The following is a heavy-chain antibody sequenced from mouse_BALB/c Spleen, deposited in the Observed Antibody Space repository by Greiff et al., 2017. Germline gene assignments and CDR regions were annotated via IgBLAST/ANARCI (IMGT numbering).Heavy chain of an antibody. CDR1: GFTFNTYA. CDR2: IRSKSNNYAT. Sequence: EVKLMESGGGLVQPKGSLKLSCAASGFTFNTYAMHWVCQAPGKGLEWVARIRSKSNNYATYYADSVKDRFTISRDDSQSMLYLQMNNLKTEDTAMYYCVREDYGYGGYFDVWGAGTTVTVSS. V-gene: IGHV10-3*03. D-gene: IGHD1-2*01. J-gene: IGHJ1*01. CDR3: VREDYGYGGYFDV.